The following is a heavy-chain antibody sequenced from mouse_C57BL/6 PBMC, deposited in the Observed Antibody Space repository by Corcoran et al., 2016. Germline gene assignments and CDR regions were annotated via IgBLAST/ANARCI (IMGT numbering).Heavy chain of an antibody. CDR2: IFPGSGST. V-gene: IGHV1-75*01. J-gene: IGHJ1*03. D-gene: IGHD1-1*01. CDR1: GYTFTDYY. CDR3: ARDYYYGSLWYFDV. Sequence: QVQLQQSGPELVKPGASVKISCKASGYTFTDYYINWVKQRPGQGLEWIGWIFPGSGSTYYNEKFKGKATLTVDKSSSTAYMLLSSLTSEDSAVYFCARDYYYGSLWYFDVWGTGTTVTVSS.